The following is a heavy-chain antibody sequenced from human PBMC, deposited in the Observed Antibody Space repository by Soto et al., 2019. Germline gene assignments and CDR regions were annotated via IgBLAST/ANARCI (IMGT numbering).Heavy chain of an antibody. CDR3: ARGYNSGWYANFDY. CDR1: VYTFSSYG. V-gene: IGHV1-18*01. Sequence: ASVKVSCKASVYTFSSYGISWVRQAPGQGLEWMGWISAYNGNTKYAQKIQGRVTMTTDTSTSTAYMELRSLRSDDTAVYYCARGYNSGWYANFDYWGQGTLVTVSS. CDR2: ISAYNGNT. J-gene: IGHJ4*02. D-gene: IGHD6-19*01.